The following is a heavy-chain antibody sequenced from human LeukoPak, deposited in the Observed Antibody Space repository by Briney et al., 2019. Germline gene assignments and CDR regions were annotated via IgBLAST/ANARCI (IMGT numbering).Heavy chain of an antibody. CDR2: IKQEESEK. J-gene: IGHJ4*02. D-gene: IGHD1-26*01. V-gene: IGHV3-7*03. CDR1: GFTLSTSW. CDR3: AAYRGAHHKTFDY. Sequence: GGSLRLSCAASGFTLSTSWMSWVRQAPGKGLEWVANIKQEESEKDYVDSVKGRFTISRDNAKNSLYLQMNILRAEDTAVYYCAAYRGAHHKTFDYWGQGTLVTVSS.